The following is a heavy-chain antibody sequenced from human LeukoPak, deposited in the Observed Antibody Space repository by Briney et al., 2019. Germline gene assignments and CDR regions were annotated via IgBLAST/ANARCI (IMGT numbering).Heavy chain of an antibody. V-gene: IGHV4-59*01. D-gene: IGHD3-3*01. J-gene: IGHJ3*02. Sequence: SETLSLTCTVSGGSISNYYWSWIRQPPGKGLEWIGYIYYSGSTNYNPSLKSRVTMSVDTSKNQFSLKLSSVTAADTAVYYCARTRITIFGVVIPDAFDIWGQGTMVTVSS. CDR2: IYYSGST. CDR1: GGSISNYY. CDR3: ARTRITIFGVVIPDAFDI.